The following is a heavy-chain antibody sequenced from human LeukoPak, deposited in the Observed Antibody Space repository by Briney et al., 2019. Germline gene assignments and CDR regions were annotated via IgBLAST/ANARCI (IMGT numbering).Heavy chain of an antibody. CDR1: GYTFTGDY. D-gene: IGHD3-10*01. CDR2: INPNSGGT. CDR3: ARVSGGLLWFGESPIAY. V-gene: IGHV1-2*06. J-gene: IGHJ4*02. Sequence: ASVKVSCKASGYTFTGDYMHWVRQAPGQGLEWMGRINPNSGGTNYAQKFQGRVTMTRDTSISTAYMKLSRLRSDDTAVYYCARVSGGLLWFGESPIAYWGQGTLVTVSS.